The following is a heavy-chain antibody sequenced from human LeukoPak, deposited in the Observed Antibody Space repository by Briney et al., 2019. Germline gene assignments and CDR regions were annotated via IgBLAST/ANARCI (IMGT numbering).Heavy chain of an antibody. V-gene: IGHV3-48*03. CDR1: GFTFSSYE. Sequence: PGGSLRLSCAASGFTFSSYEMNWVRQAPGKGLEWISYISDSGTTINYADSVKGRFTISRDNAKNSLYLQMNSLRAEDTAVYYCARLLVYNSGGEAFDHWGQGTLVTVSS. CDR3: ARLLVYNSGGEAFDH. D-gene: IGHD1-20*01. CDR2: ISDSGTTI. J-gene: IGHJ4*02.